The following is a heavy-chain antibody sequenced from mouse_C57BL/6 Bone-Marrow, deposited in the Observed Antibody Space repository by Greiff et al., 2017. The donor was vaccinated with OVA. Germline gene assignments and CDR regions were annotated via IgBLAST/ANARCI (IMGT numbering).Heavy chain of an antibody. CDR3: ARGYYGSSWYFDV. CDR1: GYTFTSYW. J-gene: IGHJ1*03. D-gene: IGHD1-1*01. Sequence: QVQLQQPGAELVKPGASVKLSCKASGYTFTSYWMHWVKQRPGQGLEWIGMIYPNSGSTNYNEKFKSKATLTVDKSSSTAYMQLSSLTSEDSAVYYCARGYYGSSWYFDVWGTGTTVTVSS. CDR2: IYPNSGST. V-gene: IGHV1-64*01.